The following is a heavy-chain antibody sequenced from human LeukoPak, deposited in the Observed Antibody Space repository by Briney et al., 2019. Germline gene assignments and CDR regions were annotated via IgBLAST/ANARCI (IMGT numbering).Heavy chain of an antibody. Sequence: GGSLRLSCATSGFSFSSYAMSWVRQAPGKGLEWVSAMSSSDDGRYYAASVKGRFTISRDNSKNTLYLQMNSLRAEDTAVYYCARDRYYYGSGSYLYWGQGTLVTVSS. CDR3: ARDRYYYGSGSYLY. D-gene: IGHD3-10*01. J-gene: IGHJ4*02. V-gene: IGHV3-23*01. CDR1: GFSFSSYA. CDR2: MSSSDDGR.